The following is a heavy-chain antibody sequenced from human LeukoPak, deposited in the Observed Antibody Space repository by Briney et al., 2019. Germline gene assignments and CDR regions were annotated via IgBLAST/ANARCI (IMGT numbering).Heavy chain of an antibody. CDR2: IYSGGST. V-gene: IGHV3-53*05. CDR3: ARTYYYDSSGYYLGGNWFDP. CDR1: GFTVRSNY. J-gene: IGHJ5*02. D-gene: IGHD3-22*01. Sequence: GGSLRLSCAASGFTVRSNYMSWVRQAPGKGLEWVSVIYSGGSTYYADSVKGRFTISRDNSKNTLYLQMSSLRSEDTAVYYCARTYYYDSSGYYLGGNWFDPWGQGTLVTVSS.